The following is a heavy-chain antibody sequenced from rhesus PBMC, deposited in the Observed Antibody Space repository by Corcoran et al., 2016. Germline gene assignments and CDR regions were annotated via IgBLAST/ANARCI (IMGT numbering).Heavy chain of an antibody. D-gene: IGHD6-31*01. CDR2: IYGSGSST. CDR3: ARASYSSGWYFGY. Sequence: QLQLQESGPGLVKPSETLSVTCAVSGGSISSSYWSWIRQAPGKGLEWSGYIYGSGSSTNYNPSLKSRVTLSVDTSKNQLSLKLSSVTAADTAVYYCARASYSSGWYFGYWGQGVLVTVSS. V-gene: IGHV4-169*01. CDR1: GGSISSSY. J-gene: IGHJ4*01.